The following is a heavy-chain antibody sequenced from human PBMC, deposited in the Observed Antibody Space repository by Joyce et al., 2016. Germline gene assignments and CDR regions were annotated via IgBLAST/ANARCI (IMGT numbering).Heavy chain of an antibody. D-gene: IGHD6-6*01. V-gene: IGHV3-49*03. CDR3: SRERGTIAARQFDY. CDR1: GFMFRDYA. Sequence: DVQLAESGGGLVQPGQSLRLSCATSGFMFRDYAISWFRQAPRKGLEWVGFIRSKGNGWTTEYAASVKGRFNISRDDSKSIASLQLNSLKSEDTAVYYCSRERGTIAARQFDYWGQGILVTVSS. CDR2: IRSKGNGWTT. J-gene: IGHJ4*02.